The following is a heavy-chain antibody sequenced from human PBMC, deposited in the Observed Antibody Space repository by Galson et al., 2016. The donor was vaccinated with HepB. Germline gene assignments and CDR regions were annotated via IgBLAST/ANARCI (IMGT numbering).Heavy chain of an antibody. Sequence: QSGAEVKKPGESLKISCKGSGYTFPSYWIGWVRQMAGEGLEWMGFIHPGDSHITYIPSFRGQVTFSVDQSIRTAYLHWNNLRASDTSMYLCARVVWDNHTCFYYGIEDWGHGTAGTFSS. CDR2: IHPGDSHI. CDR1: GYTFPSYW. V-gene: IGHV5-51*01. D-gene: IGHD2-8*02. J-gene: IGHJ6*02. CDR3: ARVVWDNHTCFYYGIED.